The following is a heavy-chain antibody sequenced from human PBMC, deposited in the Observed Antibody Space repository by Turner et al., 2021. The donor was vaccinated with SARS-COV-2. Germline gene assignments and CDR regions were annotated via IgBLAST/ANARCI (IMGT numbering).Heavy chain of an antibody. CDR3: AIAPNYYYGMDV. V-gene: IGHV4-39*01. CDR2: IYYCGST. Sequence: QLQLQESGPGLVKPSEIRYLTCSLAGGSISSSSYYWGWILQPQEKGLEWIGSIYYCGSTYYTPSLKSRVTISVDTSKNQFSLKLSSVTAADTAVYYCAIAPNYYYGMDVWGQGTTVTVSS. CDR1: GGSISSSSYY. J-gene: IGHJ6*02.